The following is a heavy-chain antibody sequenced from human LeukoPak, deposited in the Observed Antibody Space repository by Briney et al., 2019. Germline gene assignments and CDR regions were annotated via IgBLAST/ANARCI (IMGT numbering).Heavy chain of an antibody. V-gene: IGHV3-23*01. CDR1: GFTFSNYA. J-gene: IGHJ6*02. CDR2: ISGSGGST. CDR3: AKDLLVGAGTGSSYYHAMDV. D-gene: IGHD6-13*01. Sequence: GGSLRLSCAASGFTFSNYAMTWVRQAPGKGLEWVSSISGSGGSTYYADSVKGRFTISRDNSKNTLYLQVNSLRAEDTAVYYCAKDLLVGAGTGSSYYHAMDVWGQGTTVTVSS.